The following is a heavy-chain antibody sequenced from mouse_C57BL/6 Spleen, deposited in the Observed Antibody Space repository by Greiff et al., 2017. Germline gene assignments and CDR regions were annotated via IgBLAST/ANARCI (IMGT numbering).Heavy chain of an antibody. D-gene: IGHD2-5*01. J-gene: IGHJ2*01. CDR1: GYTFTDYY. CDR3: ARRASYDSNYVDY. CDR2: IYPGSGNT. Sequence: QVQLQQSGAELVRPGASVKLSCKASGYTFTDYYINWVKQRPGQGLEWIARIYPGSGNTYYNEKFKGKATLTAEKSSSTAYMQLSSLTSEDSAVYFCARRASYDSNYVDYWGQGTTLTVSS. V-gene: IGHV1-76*01.